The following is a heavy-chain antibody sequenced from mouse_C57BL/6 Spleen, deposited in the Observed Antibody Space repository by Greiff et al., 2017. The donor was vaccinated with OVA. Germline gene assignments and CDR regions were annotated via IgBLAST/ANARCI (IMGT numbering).Heavy chain of an antibody. V-gene: IGHV2-2*01. CDR2: IWSGGST. CDR1: GFSLTRYG. J-gene: IGHJ3*01. CDR3: ARMRGYDGAWFAY. D-gene: IGHD2-2*01. Sequence: VKLVESGPGLVQPSQSLSITCTVSGFSLTRYGVHWVRQSPGTGLEWLGVIWSGGSTDYNAAFISRLSISKDNSKSQVFFKMNSLQADDTAIYYCARMRGYDGAWFAYWGQGTLVTVSA.